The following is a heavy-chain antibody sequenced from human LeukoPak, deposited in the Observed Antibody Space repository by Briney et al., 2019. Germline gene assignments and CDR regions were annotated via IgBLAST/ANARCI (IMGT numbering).Heavy chain of an antibody. CDR3: ARELDSSGRTDAFDI. Sequence: GGSLRLSCAASGFTVGSNYMSWVRQAPGKGLEWVSVIYSGGSTYYADSVKGRFTISRDNSKNTLYLQMNSLRAEDTAVYYCARELDSSGRTDAFDIWGQGTMVTVSS. CDR2: IYSGGST. V-gene: IGHV3-66*01. D-gene: IGHD3-22*01. CDR1: GFTVGSNY. J-gene: IGHJ3*02.